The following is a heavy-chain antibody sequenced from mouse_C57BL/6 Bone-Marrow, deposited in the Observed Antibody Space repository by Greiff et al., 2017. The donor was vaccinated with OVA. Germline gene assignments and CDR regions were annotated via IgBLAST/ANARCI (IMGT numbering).Heavy chain of an antibody. D-gene: IGHD4-1*01. CDR1: GYTFTDYN. CDR2: INPNNGGT. Sequence: EVQLQQSGPELVKPGASVKIPCKASGYTFTDYNMDWVKQSHGKSLEWIGDINPNNGGTIYNQKFKGKATLTVDKSSSTAYMALSSLTSEDTAVYYCARNWDVGHYFDYGGQSTTLTVSS. V-gene: IGHV1-18*01. CDR3: ARNWDVGHYFDY. J-gene: IGHJ2*01.